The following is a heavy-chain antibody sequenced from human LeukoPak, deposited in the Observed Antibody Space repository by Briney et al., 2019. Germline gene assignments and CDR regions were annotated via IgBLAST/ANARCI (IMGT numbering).Heavy chain of an antibody. CDR2: IKQDGSVQ. V-gene: IGHV3-7*01. CDR1: GFTFENYW. J-gene: IGHJ4*02. D-gene: IGHD5-18*01. CDR3: ARRAGVTDV. Sequence: GGSLRLSCAASGFTFENYWMSWVRQAPGKGPEWVAHIKQDGSVQHYLDSVKGRFTISRDNAKNSVILHINSLRVEDTAVYYCARRAGVTDVWGQGTLVTVSS.